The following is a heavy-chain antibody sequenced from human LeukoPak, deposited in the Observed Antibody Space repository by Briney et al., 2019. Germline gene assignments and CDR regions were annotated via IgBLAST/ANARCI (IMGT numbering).Heavy chain of an antibody. Sequence: PSETLSLTCTVSGGSISTYYWNWIRQPPGKGLEGIGNIYYSGSTNYNPSLKSRVTISVDTSKNQFSLKLSSVTAADTAVYYCARGDGGYGFDHFDYWGQGTLVTVSS. V-gene: IGHV4-59*01. J-gene: IGHJ4*02. CDR2: IYYSGST. CDR3: ARGDGGYGFDHFDY. CDR1: GGSISTYY. D-gene: IGHD5-18*01.